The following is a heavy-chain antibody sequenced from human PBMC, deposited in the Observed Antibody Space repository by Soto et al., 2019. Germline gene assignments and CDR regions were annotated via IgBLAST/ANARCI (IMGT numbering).Heavy chain of an antibody. D-gene: IGHD1-7*01. CDR1: GFSLSSDS. Sequence: EVQLVESGGGLVKPGVSLRLSCAASGFSLSSDSMGWVRQAPGKGLEWVSSISSSGSLKNYADSVKGRFTISRDNAKNSLYLLLSGLKEEDTAVYYCARDPPTGTTLEWADSWGQGTLVTVSS. V-gene: IGHV3-21*01. J-gene: IGHJ4*02. CDR3: ARDPPTGTTLEWADS. CDR2: ISSSGSLK.